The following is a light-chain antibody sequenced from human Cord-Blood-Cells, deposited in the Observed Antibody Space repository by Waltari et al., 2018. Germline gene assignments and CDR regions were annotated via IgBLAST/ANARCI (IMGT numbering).Light chain of an antibody. CDR1: SRAVGGSNY. Sequence: QSSLTQPAYVSGSPGQSITISCTGPSRAVGGSNYVSWYQQHPGKAPKLMIYDVSNRPSGVSNRFSGSKSGNTASLTISGLQAEDEADYYCSSYTSSSTWVFGGGTKLPVL. CDR2: DVS. V-gene: IGLV2-14*03. J-gene: IGLJ3*02. CDR3: SSYTSSSTWV.